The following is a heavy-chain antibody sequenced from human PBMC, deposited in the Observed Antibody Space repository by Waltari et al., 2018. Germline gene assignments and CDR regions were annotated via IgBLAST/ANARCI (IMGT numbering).Heavy chain of an antibody. CDR3: ARGKYTYSSSPRNFDY. CDR2: IYGGGST. CDR1: GFTVSSNY. Sequence: EVQLVESGGGLVQPGGSLRLSCAASGFTVSSNYMSWVRQAPGKGLEWVSVIYGGGSTYYADSGKGRFTISRDNSKNTLYLQMNSLRAEDTAVYYCARGKYTYSSSPRNFDYWGQGTLVTVSS. D-gene: IGHD6-6*01. J-gene: IGHJ4*02. V-gene: IGHV3-66*02.